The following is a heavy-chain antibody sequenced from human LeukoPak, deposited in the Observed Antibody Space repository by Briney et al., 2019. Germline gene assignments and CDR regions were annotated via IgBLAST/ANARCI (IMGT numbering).Heavy chain of an antibody. V-gene: IGHV2-5*02. CDR2: IFWGGDR. CDR1: GFSITTNGGG. CDR3: AHSLRRPSCSGGNCYYFDY. J-gene: IGHJ4*02. Sequence: SGPTLVNPTQTLPLTCTVTGFSITTNGGGVGWIRQAPGKALEWLAIIFWGGDRRYNSSLRSRLTITSDNSKNQVVLTMTNMGPVDTATYFCAHSLRRPSCSGGNCYYFDYWGQGTLVTVSS. D-gene: IGHD2-15*01.